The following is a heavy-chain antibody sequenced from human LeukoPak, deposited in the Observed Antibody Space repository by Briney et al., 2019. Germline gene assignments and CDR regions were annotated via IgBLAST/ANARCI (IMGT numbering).Heavy chain of an antibody. D-gene: IGHD2-2*01. CDR2: ISGSGGST. CDR3: AKSVVPAAIYYYYGMDV. CDR1: GFTFSSYA. J-gene: IGHJ6*02. Sequence: GESLKIPCAASGFTFSSYAMSWVRQAPGKGLEWVSAISGSGGSTYYADSVKGRFTISRDNSKNTLYLQMNSLRAEDTAVYYCAKSVVPAAIYYYYGMDVWGQGTTVTVSS. V-gene: IGHV3-23*01.